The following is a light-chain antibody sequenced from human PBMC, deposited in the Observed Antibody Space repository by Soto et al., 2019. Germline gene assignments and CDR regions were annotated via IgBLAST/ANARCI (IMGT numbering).Light chain of an antibody. CDR1: QSVTSSY. CDR3: QQYGRSPWT. J-gene: IGKJ1*01. CDR2: GAS. V-gene: IGKV3-20*01. Sequence: EIVLTQSPGTLSLSPGERATLSCRASQSVTSSYLAWYQQQPGQAPRLLLYGASSRATGIPDRFSGSGSGTDFTLTISRLEPEDFAVYYCQQYGRSPWTVGQGTKVEIK.